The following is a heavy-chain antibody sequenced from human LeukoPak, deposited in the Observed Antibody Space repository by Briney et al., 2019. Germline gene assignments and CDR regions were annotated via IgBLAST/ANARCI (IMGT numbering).Heavy chain of an antibody. CDR2: INPSGGST. D-gene: IGHD3-22*01. V-gene: IGHV1-46*03. J-gene: IGHJ4*02. Sequence: ASVKVSCKASGYTFTSYYMHWVRQAPGQGLEWMGIINPSGGSTSYAQKFQGRVTMTRDTSTSTVYMELSSLRSEDTAVYYCARDSSGRITMIVGNVWGQGTLVTVSS. CDR3: ARDSSGRITMIVGNV. CDR1: GYTFTSYY.